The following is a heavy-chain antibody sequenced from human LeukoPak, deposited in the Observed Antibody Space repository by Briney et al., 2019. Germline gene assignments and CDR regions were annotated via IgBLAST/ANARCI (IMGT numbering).Heavy chain of an antibody. Sequence: ASVKVSCKASGYTFNNYYTHWVRQAPGQGLEWMGIINPSGGSTSYAQKFQGRVTMTRDTSTSTVYMELSSLRSEDTAVYYCAREFRFGSSKYYFDYWGQGTLVTVSS. CDR1: GYTFNNYY. J-gene: IGHJ4*02. V-gene: IGHV1-46*02. CDR3: AREFRFGSSKYYFDY. D-gene: IGHD6-6*01. CDR2: INPSGGST.